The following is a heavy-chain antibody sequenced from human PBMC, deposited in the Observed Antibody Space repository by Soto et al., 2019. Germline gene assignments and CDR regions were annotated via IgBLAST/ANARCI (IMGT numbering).Heavy chain of an antibody. V-gene: IGHV1-2*02. CDR3: AKGGAIVAAGTRVYLYNAMDV. D-gene: IGHD1-26*01. Sequence: ASVKISCKASGYTFTGYYVHWVREAPGQGLEWMGWINPNSGDTYLAQRFQGRVTMNRDTSIGAAYMELRGLTSDDTAEYYCAKGGAIVAAGTRVYLYNAMDVWGQGTTVTVSS. CDR1: GYTFTGYY. CDR2: INPNSGDT. J-gene: IGHJ6*02.